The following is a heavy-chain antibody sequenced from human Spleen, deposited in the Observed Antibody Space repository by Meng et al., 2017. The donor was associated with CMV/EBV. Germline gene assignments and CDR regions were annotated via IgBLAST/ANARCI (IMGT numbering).Heavy chain of an antibody. Sequence: ASVKVSCKASGYTFTGYYMHWVRQAPGQGLEWMGWINSNSGGTNYAQKFQGRVTMTRDTSISTAYMELSRLRSDDTAVYYCARDHDYGSGSYYKDDYWGQGTLVTVSS. J-gene: IGHJ4*02. D-gene: IGHD3-10*01. CDR2: INSNSGGT. CDR3: ARDHDYGSGSYYKDDY. V-gene: IGHV1-2*02. CDR1: GYTFTGYY.